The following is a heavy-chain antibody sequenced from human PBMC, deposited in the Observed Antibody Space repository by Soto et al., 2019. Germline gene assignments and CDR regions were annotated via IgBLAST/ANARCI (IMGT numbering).Heavy chain of an antibody. CDR3: ARTDRDFYGLDV. V-gene: IGHV3-13*05. Sequence: EVQLVASGGGLVQPGGSLRLSCEASGFTFRNYDMHWVRQGTGKGLEWVSGISAAGDPDYADSVEGRFTISRENAQNSFFLQMDSRRVGDTAVYYCARTDRDFYGLDVWGQGTTVIVSS. CDR2: ISAAGDP. J-gene: IGHJ6*02. CDR1: GFTFRNYD.